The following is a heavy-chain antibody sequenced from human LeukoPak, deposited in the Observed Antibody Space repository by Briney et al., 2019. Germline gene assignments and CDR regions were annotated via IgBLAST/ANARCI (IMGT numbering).Heavy chain of an antibody. V-gene: IGHV1-2*02. CDR1: GYTFTGYY. Sequence: ASVKVSCKASGYTFTGYYMHWVRRAPGQGLEWMGWINPNSGGTNYAQKFQGRVTMTTDTSTSTAYMELRSLRSDDTAVYYCATFQQSYSSGWYPLGYWGQGTLVTVSS. J-gene: IGHJ4*02. D-gene: IGHD6-19*01. CDR3: ATFQQSYSSGWYPLGY. CDR2: INPNSGGT.